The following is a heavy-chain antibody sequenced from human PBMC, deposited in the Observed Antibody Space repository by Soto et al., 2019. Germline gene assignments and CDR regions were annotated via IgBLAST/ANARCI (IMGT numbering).Heavy chain of an antibody. J-gene: IGHJ6*02. Sequence: SETLSLTCTVSGGSVSGYYWSWIRQSPGRGLEWLGYIFYRGTTLYSPSVQSRLSITVDTSKNQFSLKMRSVTAADTAIYYCTRHAIISRLQYGMDVWGRGTTVTVSS. D-gene: IGHD2-2*01. CDR2: IFYRGTT. CDR1: GGSVSGYY. V-gene: IGHV4-59*02. CDR3: TRHAIISRLQYGMDV.